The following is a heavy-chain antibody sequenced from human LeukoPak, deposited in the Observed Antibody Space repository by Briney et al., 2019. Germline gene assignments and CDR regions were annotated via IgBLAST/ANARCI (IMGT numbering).Heavy chain of an antibody. J-gene: IGHJ4*02. CDR3: ARVEGITAQEGD. Sequence: PSETLSLTCTVSGGSISSYYWSWIRQPPGKGLEWIGYIYYSGSTNYNPSLKSRVTISVDTSKNQFSLKLSSVTAADTAVYYCARVEGITAQEGDWGQGTLVTVSS. V-gene: IGHV4-59*08. D-gene: IGHD6-13*01. CDR2: IYYSGST. CDR1: GGSISSYY.